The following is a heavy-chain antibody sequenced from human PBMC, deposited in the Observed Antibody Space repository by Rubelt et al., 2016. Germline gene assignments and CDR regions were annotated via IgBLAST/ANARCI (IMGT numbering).Heavy chain of an antibody. CDR2: LYHGGST. J-gene: IGHJ4*02. CDR3: VRERATVTTLFDY. V-gene: IGHV4-38-2*02. CDR1: GSSISSDYY. Sequence: QVQLQESGPGLVKPSETLSLTCSVSGSSISSDYYWGWIRQPPGKGLEWIGSLYHGGSTYYNPSLKSRVTISVDTSQNEFSLQLTSVTAADTAVYYCVRERATVTTLFDYWGQGTLVTVSS. D-gene: IGHD4-17*01.